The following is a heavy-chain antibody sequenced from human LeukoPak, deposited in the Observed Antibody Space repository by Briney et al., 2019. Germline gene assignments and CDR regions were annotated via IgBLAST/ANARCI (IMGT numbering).Heavy chain of an antibody. Sequence: SETQSLTCTAYGGSISSYYWSCIRQPAGKGLEWIGHIYTGRSAIYNPTLKRRVAMSVDTYKNQFSLKLSSVTAADTAVYYCARDGYYYGSGSLWRPFDYWGQGTLVTVS. V-gene: IGHV4-4*07. CDR3: ARDGYYYGSGSLWRPFDY. D-gene: IGHD3-10*01. CDR2: IYTGRSA. CDR1: GGSISSYY. J-gene: IGHJ4*02.